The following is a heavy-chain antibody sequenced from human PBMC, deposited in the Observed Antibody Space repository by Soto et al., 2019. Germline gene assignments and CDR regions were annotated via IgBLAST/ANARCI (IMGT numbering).Heavy chain of an antibody. J-gene: IGHJ4*02. Sequence: LRLSCAASGFTFSSYAMHWVRQAPGKGLEWVAVISYDGSNKYYADSVKGRFTISRDNSKNTLYLQMNSLRAEDTAVYYCARNKGKDTAMALDYWGQGTLVTVSS. D-gene: IGHD5-18*01. V-gene: IGHV3-30-3*01. CDR3: ARNKGKDTAMALDY. CDR2: ISYDGSNK. CDR1: GFTFSSYA.